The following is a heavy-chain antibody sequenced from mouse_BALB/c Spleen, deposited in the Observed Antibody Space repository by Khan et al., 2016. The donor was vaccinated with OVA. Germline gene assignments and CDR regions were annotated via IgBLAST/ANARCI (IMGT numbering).Heavy chain of an antibody. V-gene: IGHV9-3-1*01. CDR3: ARPPYFSYTLDY. CDR2: INTYTGEP. Sequence: LVESGPELKKPGETVKISCKASGYTFTNYGMSWVKQSPGKALKWMGWINTYTGEPTYADDFKGRFAFSLETSASTAYLQINNLKNEDTATYFCARPPYFSYTLDYWGQGTSVTVSS. CDR1: GYTFTNYG. D-gene: IGHD2-10*01. J-gene: IGHJ4*01.